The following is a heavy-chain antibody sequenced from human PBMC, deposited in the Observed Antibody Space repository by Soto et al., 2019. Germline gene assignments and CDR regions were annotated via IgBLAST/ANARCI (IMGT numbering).Heavy chain of an antibody. CDR1: GFTFSNAW. V-gene: IGHV3-15*01. D-gene: IGHD6-13*01. CDR3: TTSGRIAAAAFDY. Sequence: RGSLRLSCAASGFTFSNAWMSWVRQAPGKGLEWVGRIKSKTDGGTTDYAAPVKGRFTISRDDSKNTLYLQMNSLKTEDTAVYYCTTSGRIAAAAFDYWGQGTLVTVSS. J-gene: IGHJ4*02. CDR2: IKSKTDGGTT.